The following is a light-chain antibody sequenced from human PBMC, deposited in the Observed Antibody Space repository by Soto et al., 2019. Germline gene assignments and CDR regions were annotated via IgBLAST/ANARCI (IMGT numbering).Light chain of an antibody. CDR3: QNYNRAPET. J-gene: IGKJ1*01. CDR2: AAS. Sequence: DIQMTQSPSSLSASVGDKVTITCRASQGISNYLAWYQQKPGKVPKVLIYAASTLHSGVPSRFSGSGSGTEFTLTITNVQPEDVATYYCQNYNRAPETCGPGTKVEIK. V-gene: IGKV1-27*01. CDR1: QGISNY.